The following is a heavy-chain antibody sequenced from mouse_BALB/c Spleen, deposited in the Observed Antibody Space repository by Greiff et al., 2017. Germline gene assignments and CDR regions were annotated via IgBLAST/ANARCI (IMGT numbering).Heavy chain of an antibody. D-gene: IGHD2-14*01. CDR1: GDSITSCY. CDR3: ARGGRYAWFAY. V-gene: IGHV3-8*02. CDR2: ICYSGST. Sequence: VQLQQSGPSLVKPSQILSLTCSVPGDSITSCYWNWIRKFPGNQLEYMGYICYSGSTYYNPSLKSRISITRDTSKNQYYLQLNSVTTEDTATYYCARGGRYAWFAYWGQGTLVTVSA. J-gene: IGHJ3*01.